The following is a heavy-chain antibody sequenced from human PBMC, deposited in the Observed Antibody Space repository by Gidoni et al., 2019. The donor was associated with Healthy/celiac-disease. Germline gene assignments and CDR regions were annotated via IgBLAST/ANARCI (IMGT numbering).Heavy chain of an antibody. D-gene: IGHD2-2*02. V-gene: IGHV4-4*02. CDR3: ASRYCSSTSCYTLYYYYYGMDV. Sequence: QVQLQESGPGLVKPSGTLSLTCAVSGGSISSSNWWSWVRQPPGKGLEWIGEIYHSGSTNYNPSLKSRVTISVDKSKNQFSLKLSSVTAADTAVYYCASRYCSSTSCYTLYYYYYGMDVWGQGTTVTVSS. J-gene: IGHJ6*02. CDR2: IYHSGST. CDR1: GGSISSSNW.